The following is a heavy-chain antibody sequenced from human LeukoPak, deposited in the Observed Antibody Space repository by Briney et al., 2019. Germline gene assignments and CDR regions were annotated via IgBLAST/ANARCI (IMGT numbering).Heavy chain of an antibody. D-gene: IGHD6-6*01. J-gene: IGHJ4*02. CDR3: ARERRYSSSSGVVDY. V-gene: IGHV4-59*01. CDR2: IYYSGST. CDR1: GGSISSYY. Sequence: SETLSLTCTVSGGSISSYYWSWIRQPPGKGLEWIGYIYYSGSTNYSPSLKSRVTISVDTSKNQFSLKLSSVTAADTAVYYCARERRYSSSSGVVDYWGQGTLVTVSS.